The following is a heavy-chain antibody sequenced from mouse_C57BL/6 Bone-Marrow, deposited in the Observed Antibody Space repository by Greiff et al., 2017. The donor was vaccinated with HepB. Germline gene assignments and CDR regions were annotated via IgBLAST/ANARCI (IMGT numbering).Heavy chain of an antibody. V-gene: IGHV2-2*01. CDR3: ARNGGLLRAMDY. D-gene: IGHD2-3*01. J-gene: IGHJ4*01. CDR1: GFSLTSYG. CDR2: IWSGGSA. Sequence: VKLMESGPGLVQPSQSLSITCTVSGFSLTSYGVHWVRQSPGKGLEWLGVIWSGGSADYNAAFISRLSISKANSTSQVFFKMNSLQADDTAIYYCARNGGLLRAMDYWGQGTSVTVSS.